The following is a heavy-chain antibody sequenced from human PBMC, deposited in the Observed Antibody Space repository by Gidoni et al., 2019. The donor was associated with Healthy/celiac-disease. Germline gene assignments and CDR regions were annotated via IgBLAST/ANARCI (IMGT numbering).Heavy chain of an antibody. CDR2: IRSKAYGGTT. CDR3: TREDWKARGISDY. J-gene: IGHJ4*02. Sequence: EVQLVESGGGLVQPGRSLRLSCTASGFTFGDYAMSWVRQAPGKGLEWVGFIRSKAYGGTTEYAASVKGRFTISRDDSKSIAYLQMNSLKTEDTAVYYCTREDWKARGISDYWGQGTLVTVSS. D-gene: IGHD1-1*01. CDR1: GFTFGDYA. V-gene: IGHV3-49*04.